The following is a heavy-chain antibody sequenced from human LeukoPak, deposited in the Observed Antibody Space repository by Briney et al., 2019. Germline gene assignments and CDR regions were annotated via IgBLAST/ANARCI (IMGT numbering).Heavy chain of an antibody. Sequence: GGSLRLSCAASGFTFSSYAMSWVRQAPGKGLEWVAFIRYDGSNKYYADSVKGRFTISRDNSKNTLYLQMNSLRAEDTAVYHCAKDPPAGYYFDYWGQGTLVTVSS. J-gene: IGHJ4*02. CDR1: GFTFSSYA. V-gene: IGHV3-30*02. CDR2: IRYDGSNK. CDR3: AKDPPAGYYFDY.